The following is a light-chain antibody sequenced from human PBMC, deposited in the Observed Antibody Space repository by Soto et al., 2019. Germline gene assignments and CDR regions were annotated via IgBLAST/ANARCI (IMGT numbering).Light chain of an antibody. CDR3: QQTYSDIS. J-gene: IGKJ4*01. V-gene: IGKV1-39*01. CDR2: GAS. Sequence: DVRMTQSPSSLSASVGDTITITCRASRTINTYLNWFQQKPGEPPRLLIYGASTLHDGVPSRFSSSGSGADFTLTISGLQPEAFASYHCQQTYSDISLGGGTTVDSK. CDR1: RTINTY.